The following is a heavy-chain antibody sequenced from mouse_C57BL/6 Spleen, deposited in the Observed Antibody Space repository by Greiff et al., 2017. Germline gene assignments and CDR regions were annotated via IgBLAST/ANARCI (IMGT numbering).Heavy chain of an antibody. CDR3: AREEFYYGREGAMDY. D-gene: IGHD1-1*01. Sequence: VQLQQSGPELVKPGASVKMSCKASGYTFTDYNMHWVKQSHGKSLEWIGYINPNNGGTSYNQKFKGKATLTVNKSSSTAYMELRSLTSEDAAVYYCAREEFYYGREGAMDYWGQGTSVTVSS. J-gene: IGHJ4*01. CDR2: INPNNGGT. CDR1: GYTFTDYN. V-gene: IGHV1-22*01.